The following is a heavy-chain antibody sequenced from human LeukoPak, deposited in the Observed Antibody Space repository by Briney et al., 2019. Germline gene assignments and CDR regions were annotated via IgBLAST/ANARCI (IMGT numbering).Heavy chain of an antibody. J-gene: IGHJ4*02. CDR2: ISYDGSNK. Sequence: GGSLRLSCAASGFTFSSYAMHWVRQAPGKGLEWVAVISYDGSNKYYADSVKGRFTISRDNSKNTLYLQMNSLRAEDTAVYYCARDLSPPPYDFWSGYYAYWGQGTLVTVSS. D-gene: IGHD3-3*01. CDR1: GFTFSSYA. CDR3: ARDLSPPPYDFWSGYYAY. V-gene: IGHV3-30-3*01.